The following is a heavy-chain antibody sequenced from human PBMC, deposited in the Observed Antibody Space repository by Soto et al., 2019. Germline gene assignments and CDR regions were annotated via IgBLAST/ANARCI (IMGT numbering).Heavy chain of an antibody. Sequence: VGSLRLSCTASGFTFSSHAMSWVRQAPGKQLEWVSAISGSGGSTYYADSVKGRFTISRDNSKNTLYLQMNSLRAEDTAVYYCAKPVAGNDYWGQGTLVTVSS. CDR2: ISGSGGST. D-gene: IGHD6-19*01. J-gene: IGHJ4*02. V-gene: IGHV3-23*01. CDR1: GFTFSSHA. CDR3: AKPVAGNDY.